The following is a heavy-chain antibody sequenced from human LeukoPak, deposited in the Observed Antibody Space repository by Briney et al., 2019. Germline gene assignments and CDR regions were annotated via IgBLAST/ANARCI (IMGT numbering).Heavy chain of an antibody. J-gene: IGHJ3*02. Sequence: PSETLSLTCAVYGGSFSGYYWSWIRQPPGRGLEWIGEINHSGSTNYNPSLKSRVTISVDTSKNQFSLKLSSVTAADTAVYYCARYKVSLVGGYSYGTDAFDIWGQGTMVTVSS. CDR2: INHSGST. CDR1: GGSFSGYY. D-gene: IGHD5-18*01. CDR3: ARYKVSLVGGYSYGTDAFDI. V-gene: IGHV4-34*01.